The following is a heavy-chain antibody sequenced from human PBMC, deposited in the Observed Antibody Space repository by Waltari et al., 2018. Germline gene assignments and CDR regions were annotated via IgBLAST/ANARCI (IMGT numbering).Heavy chain of an antibody. D-gene: IGHD2-15*01. V-gene: IGHV4-39*01. CDR2: SDYRGIP. J-gene: IGHJ6*02. CDR3: ATHSANHDDHYYAMDV. CDR1: GGSIISTTYY. Sequence: QLQLQESGPGLVKPSETLSLTCIVSGGSIISTTYYWGWIRQPPGKGLEWIGSSDYRGIPNHNPALRSRVTISVDTATNRFSLKVSSVTAADTALYYCATHSANHDDHYYAMDVWGLGTTVTVSS.